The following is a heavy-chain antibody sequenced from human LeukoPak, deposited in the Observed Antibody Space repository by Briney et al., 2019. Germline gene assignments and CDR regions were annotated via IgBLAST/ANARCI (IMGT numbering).Heavy chain of an antibody. V-gene: IGHV1-69*05. D-gene: IGHD6-19*01. CDR1: GGTFSSYS. CDR3: ARTSSGWPRDY. J-gene: IGHJ4*02. Sequence: SVKVSCKASGGTFSSYSINWVRQVPGQGLEWMGGIIPIFGTVKYAHKFQGRVTMTTDTSTSTAYMELRSLRSDDTAVYYCARTSSGWPRDYWGQGTLVTVSS. CDR2: IIPIFGTV.